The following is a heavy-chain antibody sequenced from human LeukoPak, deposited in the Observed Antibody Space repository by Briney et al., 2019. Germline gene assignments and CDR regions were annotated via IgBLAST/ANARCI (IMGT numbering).Heavy chain of an antibody. V-gene: IGHV4-39*01. D-gene: IGHD2-2*02. CDR3: ASPIVVVPAAIFHFDY. CDR1: GGSISSSSYY. CDR2: IYYSGST. Sequence: TETLSLTCTVSGGSISSSSYYWGWIRQPPGKWLEWIGSIYYSGSTYYNPSLKSRVTISVDTSKNQFSLKLSSVTAADTAVYYCASPIVVVPAAIFHFDYWGQGTPVTVSS. J-gene: IGHJ4*02.